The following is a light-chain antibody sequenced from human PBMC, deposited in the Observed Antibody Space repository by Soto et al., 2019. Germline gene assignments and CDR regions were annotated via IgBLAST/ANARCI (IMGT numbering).Light chain of an antibody. CDR3: QQRSNWHPFT. CDR2: AAS. J-gene: IGKJ5*01. CDR1: QSVRSN. V-gene: IGKV3-15*01. Sequence: EIVMTQSPATLAVSPGERASLSSRASQSVRSNLAWYQQKPGQATRLVIYAASTRATGIPDRFSGSVSGTEFTLTISSLQSEDFAPYYCQQRSNWHPFTFGQGTRLEIK.